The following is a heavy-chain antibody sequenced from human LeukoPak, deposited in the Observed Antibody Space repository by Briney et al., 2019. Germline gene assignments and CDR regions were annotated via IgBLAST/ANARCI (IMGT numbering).Heavy chain of an antibody. CDR1: GFTFSSYG. J-gene: IGHJ4*02. CDR2: ISYDGSNK. CDR3: ARAETVAGPPDY. V-gene: IGHV3-30*03. Sequence: PGGSLRLSCAASGFTFSSYGMHWVRQTPGKGLEWVAVISYDGSNKYYADSVKGRFTISRDNAKNSLYLQMNSLRAEDTAVYYCARAETVAGPPDYWGQGTLVTVSS. D-gene: IGHD6-19*01.